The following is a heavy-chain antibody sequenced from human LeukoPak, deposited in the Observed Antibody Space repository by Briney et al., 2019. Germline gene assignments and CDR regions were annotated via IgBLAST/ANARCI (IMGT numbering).Heavy chain of an antibody. D-gene: IGHD3-22*01. CDR1: GFTFSSYA. J-gene: IGHJ3*02. V-gene: IGHV3-23*01. Sequence: PGGSLRLSCTASGFTFSSYAMAWVRQAPGKGLEWVSLISGSGGSTYYADSVKGRFTISRDNAKNSLYLQMNSLRAEDTAVYYCAREGSGYVEGDAFDIWGRGTMVTVSS. CDR2: ISGSGGST. CDR3: AREGSGYVEGDAFDI.